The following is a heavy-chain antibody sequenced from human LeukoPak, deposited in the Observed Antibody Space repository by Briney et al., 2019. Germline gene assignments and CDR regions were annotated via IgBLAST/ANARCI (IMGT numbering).Heavy chain of an antibody. CDR1: GFTFSDYY. D-gene: IGHD5-18*01. CDR3: ARDAMVDDAFDI. V-gene: IGHV3-11*01. J-gene: IGHJ3*02. Sequence: GGSLRLSCAASGFTFSDYYMSWIRQAPGKGLEWVSYISSSGSTIYYADSVKGRFTISRDNAKNSLYLQMNGLRAEDTAVYYCARDAMVDDAFDIWGQGTMVTVSS. CDR2: ISSSGSTI.